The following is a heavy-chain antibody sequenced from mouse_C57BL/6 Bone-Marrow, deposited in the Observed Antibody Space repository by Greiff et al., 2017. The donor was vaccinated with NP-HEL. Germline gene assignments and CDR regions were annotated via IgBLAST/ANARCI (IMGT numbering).Heavy chain of an antibody. Sequence: QVQLKESGAELVKPGASVKMSCKASGYTFTTYPIEWMKQNHGKSLEWIGNFHPYNDDTKYNEKFKGKATLTVEKSSSTVYLELSRLTSDDSAVYYCASSYSKGFYAMDYWGQGTSVTVSS. CDR2: FHPYNDDT. J-gene: IGHJ4*01. CDR1: GYTFTTYP. V-gene: IGHV1-47*01. CDR3: ASSYSKGFYAMDY. D-gene: IGHD2-5*01.